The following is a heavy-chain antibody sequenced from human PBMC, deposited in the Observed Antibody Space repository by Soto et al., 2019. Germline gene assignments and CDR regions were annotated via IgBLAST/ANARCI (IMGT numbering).Heavy chain of an antibody. D-gene: IGHD6-19*01. V-gene: IGHV3-30*02. J-gene: IGHJ4*02. CDR2: TRCDESNK. Sequence: PGGSLRLSCAASGFIFSTYGMHWVRQAPGKGLEYVSTTRCDESNKYYADSVKGRFTISRDNSKNTLYLQMGSLRAEDMAVYYCARDLYTDRISVAVCWGQGTLVTVSS. CDR1: GFIFSTYG. CDR3: ARDLYTDRISVAVC.